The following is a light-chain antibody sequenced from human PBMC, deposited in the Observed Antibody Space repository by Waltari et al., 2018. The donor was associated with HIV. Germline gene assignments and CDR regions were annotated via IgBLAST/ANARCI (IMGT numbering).Light chain of an antibody. CDR3: ASQAGSKDV. V-gene: IGLV2-8*01. Sequence: QSALTQPPSASGSPGQSVTISCTGTSSDVGAYNYVSWFQQHPGKAPTLLIYDVTKRPSVVPDRFAGSKSGNAASLTISGLQAEDEADYYCASQAGSKDVFGGGTRLTVL. CDR1: SSDVGAYNY. J-gene: IGLJ2*01. CDR2: DVT.